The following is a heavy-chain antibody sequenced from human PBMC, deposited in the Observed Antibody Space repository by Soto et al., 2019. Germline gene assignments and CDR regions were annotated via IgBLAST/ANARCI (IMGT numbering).Heavy chain of an antibody. CDR2: IIPIFGTA. CDR1: GGTFSSYA. Sequence: SVKASCKASGGTFSSYAISWVRQAPGQGLEWMGGIIPIFGTANYAQKFQGRVTITADESTSTAYMELSSLRSEDTAVYYCAREGDSSGFDDAFDIRGQGIMVTVSS. CDR3: AREGDSSGFDDAFDI. D-gene: IGHD3-22*01. V-gene: IGHV1-69*13. J-gene: IGHJ3*02.